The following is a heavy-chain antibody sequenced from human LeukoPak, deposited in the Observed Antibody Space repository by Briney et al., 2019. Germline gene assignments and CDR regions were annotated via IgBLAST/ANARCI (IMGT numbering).Heavy chain of an antibody. CDR2: IYSGGST. V-gene: IGHV3-66*01. D-gene: IGHD2-2*01. CDR1: GFTFSSYA. J-gene: IGHJ4*02. Sequence: PGGSLRLSCAASGFTFSSYAMSWVRQAPGKGLEWVSVIYSGGSTYYADSVKGRFTISRDNSKNTLYLQMNSLRAEDTAVYYCARGGYQLLNWPFDYWGQGTLVTVSS. CDR3: ARGGYQLLNWPFDY.